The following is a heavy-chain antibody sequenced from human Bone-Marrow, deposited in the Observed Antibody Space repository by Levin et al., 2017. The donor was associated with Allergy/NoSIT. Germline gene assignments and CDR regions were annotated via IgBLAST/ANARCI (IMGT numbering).Heavy chain of an antibody. J-gene: IGHJ3*02. CDR1: GGSITSGVYY. V-gene: IGHV4-61*02. Sequence: SETLSLTCAVSGGSITSGVYYWGWVRQAAGKGLEWIGRIYTNGNSYYNPAFKSRATISLDTSNRHFFLKLTSVTAADTAVYYGAGSVAASFDAFDMWGQGTKVTVS. CDR3: AGSVAASFDAFDM. CDR2: IYTNGNS. D-gene: IGHD6-13*01.